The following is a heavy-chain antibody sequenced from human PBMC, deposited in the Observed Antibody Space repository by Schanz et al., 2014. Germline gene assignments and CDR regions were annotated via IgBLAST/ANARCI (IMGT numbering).Heavy chain of an antibody. CDR1: GDTFRSYT. V-gene: IGHV1-69*08. CDR2: IIPITGIT. D-gene: IGHD1-26*01. CDR3: ARDRDQWDGNYLDY. Sequence: QVQLVQSGAEVKKPGSSVKVSCKASGDTFRSYTINWVRHAPGQGLEWMGRIIPITGITNYAQKFQGRVTMTTDTSTSTVYMELRSLTSDDSAVYYCARDRDQWDGNYLDYGGQGTLVTVSS. J-gene: IGHJ4*02.